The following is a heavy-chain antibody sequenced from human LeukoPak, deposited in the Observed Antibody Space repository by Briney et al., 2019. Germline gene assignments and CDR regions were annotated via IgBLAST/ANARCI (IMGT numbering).Heavy chain of an antibody. CDR2: IYSGGST. CDR1: GFTVSSNY. CDR3: AREIRYYGSGSYYSVARQYYYYMDV. D-gene: IGHD3-10*01. Sequence: GGSLRLSCAASGFTVSSNYMSWVRQAPGKGLEWVSVIYSGGSTYYADSVKGRFTISRDNSKNTLYLQMNSLRAEDTAVYYCAREIRYYGSGSYYSVARQYYYYMDVWGKGTTVTVSS. V-gene: IGHV3-53*01. J-gene: IGHJ6*03.